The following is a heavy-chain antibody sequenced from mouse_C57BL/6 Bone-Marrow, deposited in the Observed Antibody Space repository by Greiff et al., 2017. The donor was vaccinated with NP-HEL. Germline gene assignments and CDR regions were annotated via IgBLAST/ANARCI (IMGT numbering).Heavy chain of an antibody. V-gene: IGHV14-4*01. CDR2: IDPENGDT. CDR3: TRRRYYGSSAYAMDY. Sequence: EVQLQQSGAELVRPGASVKLSCTASGFNITDDYMHWVKQRPEQGLEWIGLIDPENGDTEYASKFQGKATITADTSSNTAYLQLSSLTSEDTAVYYCTRRRYYGSSAYAMDYWGQGTSVTVSS. J-gene: IGHJ4*01. D-gene: IGHD1-1*01. CDR1: GFNITDDY.